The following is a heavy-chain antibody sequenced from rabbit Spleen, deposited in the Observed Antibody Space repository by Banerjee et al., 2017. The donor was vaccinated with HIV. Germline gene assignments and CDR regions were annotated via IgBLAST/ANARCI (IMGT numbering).Heavy chain of an antibody. Sequence: QQLEESGGDLVKPGASLTLTCTASGFSFSSSYYMCWVRQAPGKRPEWIACMYVGGGGPAYYANWAKGRFTIAKTPSTTVTLQMPSLTVADTAAYFCARLGHADYPYAYGLKLWGPGTLVTVS. CDR1: GFSFSSSYY. V-gene: IGHV1S40*01. D-gene: IGHD6-1*01. CDR3: ARLGHADYPYAYGLKL. J-gene: IGHJ4*01. CDR2: MYVGGGGPA.